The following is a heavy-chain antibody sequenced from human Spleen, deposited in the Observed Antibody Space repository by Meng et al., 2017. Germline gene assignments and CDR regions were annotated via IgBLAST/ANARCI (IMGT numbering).Heavy chain of an antibody. D-gene: IGHD3-3*01. J-gene: IGHJ4*02. CDR3: ARFTPFDY. V-gene: IGHV3-23*01. CDR1: GFTFSSYG. Sequence: EGQLLESGGGLVQPGGSLSLSCAASGFTFSSYGMSWVRQAPGKGLDWVSALTGSGDSTYYAHSVRGRFTISRDNAKNTLYLQMNSLRAEDTAMYYCARFTPFDYWGQGTLVTVSS. CDR2: LTGSGDST.